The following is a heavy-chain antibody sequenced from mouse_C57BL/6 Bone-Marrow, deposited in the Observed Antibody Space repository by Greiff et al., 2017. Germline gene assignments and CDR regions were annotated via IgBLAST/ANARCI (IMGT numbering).Heavy chain of an antibody. CDR3: ARDGYYPWFAY. J-gene: IGHJ3*01. CDR1: GYTFTSYW. D-gene: IGHD2-3*01. CDR2: IDPSDSYT. V-gene: IGHV1-50*01. Sequence: QVQLQQPGAELVKPGASVKLSCKASGYTFTSYWMQWVKQRPGQGLEWIGEIDPSDSYTNYNQTFKGKATLTVDPSSSTAYMQLSSLTSEDSAVYYCARDGYYPWFAYWGQGTLVTVSA.